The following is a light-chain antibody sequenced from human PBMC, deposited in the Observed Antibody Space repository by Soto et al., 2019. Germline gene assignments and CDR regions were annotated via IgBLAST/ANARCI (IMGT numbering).Light chain of an antibody. Sequence: DIVLTQTPLSLSVTPGQPASIPCKSSQSLLHSDGKTYLYWYLQRPGQPPQLLIYEISNRLSGVSDRFSGSGSGTDFTLRISRVEAEDVGVYYCLQTVQLPLTFGGGTKVEIK. V-gene: IGKV2D-29*01. CDR2: EIS. J-gene: IGKJ4*01. CDR3: LQTVQLPLT. CDR1: QSLLHSDGKTY.